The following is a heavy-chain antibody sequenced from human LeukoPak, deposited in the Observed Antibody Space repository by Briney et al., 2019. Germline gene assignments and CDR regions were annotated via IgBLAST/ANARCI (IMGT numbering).Heavy chain of an antibody. V-gene: IGHV1-24*01. CDR1: GYTLTDLS. Sequence: ASVKVSCKVSGYTLTDLSMHWVRQAPGKGLEWMGGFDPEDGETIYAQNFQGRVTMTEDTSTDTAYMEVRSLRSEDTAGYYCATSSGYGFLFEYWGQGTLVTVSS. CDR3: ATSSGYGFLFEY. J-gene: IGHJ4*02. CDR2: FDPEDGET. D-gene: IGHD3-22*01.